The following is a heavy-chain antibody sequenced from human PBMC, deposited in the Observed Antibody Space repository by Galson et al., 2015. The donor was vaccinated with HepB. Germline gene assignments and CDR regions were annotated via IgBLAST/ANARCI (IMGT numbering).Heavy chain of an antibody. J-gene: IGHJ6*04. CDR1: GYTFTDYG. D-gene: IGHD1-14*01. Sequence: SVKVSCKASGYTFTDYGISWVRQAPGQGLEWMGWVSTFSGNTNYAQRLQGRVTMTTDTSSRTAYMELRSLRADDTAVYYCARARTMDVWGKGTTITVSS. CDR3: ARARTMDV. CDR2: VSTFSGNT. V-gene: IGHV1-18*01.